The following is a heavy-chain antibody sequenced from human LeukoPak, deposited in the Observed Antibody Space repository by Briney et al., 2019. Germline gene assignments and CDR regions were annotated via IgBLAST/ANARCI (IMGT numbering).Heavy chain of an antibody. D-gene: IGHD4-17*01. CDR3: ARANDYGEFWFDP. V-gene: IGHV4-4*07. J-gene: IGHJ5*02. CDR1: GVSVSTNY. Sequence: SGTLSLTCTVSGVSVSTNYWSWIRQPAGKGLEWIGRIYTSGGTNYNPSLKSRLTMSLDTSKNQFSLKLSSVTAADTAVYYCARANDYGEFWFDPWGPGTLVTVSS. CDR2: IYTSGGT.